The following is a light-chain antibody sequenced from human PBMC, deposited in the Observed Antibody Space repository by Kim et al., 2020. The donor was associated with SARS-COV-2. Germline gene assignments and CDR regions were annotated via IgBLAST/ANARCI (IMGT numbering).Light chain of an antibody. CDR3: QSYDSSLSGWM. CDR2: GNS. J-gene: IGLJ3*02. CDR1: SSTIGAGYD. V-gene: IGLV1-40*01. Sequence: QRVTIAGTGSSSTIGAGYDVPWYQQLPGTAPKLLIYGNSNRPSGVPDRFSGSKSGTSASLAITGLQAEDEADYYCQSYDSSLSGWMFGGGTQLTVL.